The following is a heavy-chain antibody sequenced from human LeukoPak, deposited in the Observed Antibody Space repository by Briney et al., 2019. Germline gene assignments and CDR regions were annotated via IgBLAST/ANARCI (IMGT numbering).Heavy chain of an antibody. CDR3: ARGAYYYDSSGYYPGNFDY. V-gene: IGHV3-53*01. CDR1: GFTVSSNY. Sequence: GGSLRLSCAASGFTVSSNYMSWVRQAPGKGLEWVSLIYSGGSTYYADSVKGRFTISRDNAKNSLYLQMNSLRAEDTAVYYCARGAYYYDSSGYYPGNFDYWGQGTLVTVSS. J-gene: IGHJ4*02. CDR2: IYSGGST. D-gene: IGHD3-22*01.